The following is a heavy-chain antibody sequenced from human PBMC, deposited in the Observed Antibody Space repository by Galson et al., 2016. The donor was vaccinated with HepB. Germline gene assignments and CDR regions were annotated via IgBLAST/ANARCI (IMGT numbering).Heavy chain of an antibody. Sequence: SLRLSCAASGFTFTSYWMTWVRQAPGKGLEWVAHINQDGSEKNYPDSVKGRFTISRDNAKDSLYLQMNSLSAEDTALYYCAILRGNNYWGQGTLVTVSS. J-gene: IGHJ4*02. CDR2: INQDGSEK. D-gene: IGHD3-16*01. CDR1: GFTFTSYW. V-gene: IGHV3-7*01. CDR3: AILRGNNY.